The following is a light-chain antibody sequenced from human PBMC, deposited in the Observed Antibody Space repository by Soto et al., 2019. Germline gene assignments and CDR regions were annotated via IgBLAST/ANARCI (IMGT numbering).Light chain of an antibody. CDR2: DAS. V-gene: IGKV3-11*01. Sequence: EIVLTQSPATLSLSPGERATLSCRASQSVSKYLAWYQQKPGQAPRLLIHDASNRATGIPARLSGSGSGTDFTLTISSLEPEDFGVYYCQQRSNWPQITFGGGTKVDIK. CDR3: QQRSNWPQIT. J-gene: IGKJ4*01. CDR1: QSVSKY.